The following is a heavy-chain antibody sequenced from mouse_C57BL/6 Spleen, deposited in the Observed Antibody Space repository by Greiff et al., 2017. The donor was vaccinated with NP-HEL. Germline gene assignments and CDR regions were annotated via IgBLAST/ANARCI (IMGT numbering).Heavy chain of an antibody. V-gene: IGHV5-15*01. CDR1: GFTFSDYG. D-gene: IGHD2-2*01. CDR3: ARPSTMVTTAFAY. CDR2: ISNLAYSI. J-gene: IGHJ3*01. Sequence: DVQLVESGGGLVQPGGSLKLSCAASGFTFSDYGMAWVRQAPRKGPEWVAFISNLAYSIYYADTVTGRFTISRENAKNTLYLEMSSLRSEDTAMYYCARPSTMVTTAFAYWGQGTLVTVSA.